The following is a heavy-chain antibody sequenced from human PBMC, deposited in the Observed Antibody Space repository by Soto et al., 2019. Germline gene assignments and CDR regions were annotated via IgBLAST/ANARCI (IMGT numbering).Heavy chain of an antibody. Sequence: GASVKVSYKASGYTFTTYGISWVRQAPGQGLEWMGWISSYNGNTNYAQRVQGRVTMTTDTSTSTTYMELRSLRSDDTAVYYCARGPRYCSSSICFAGVTWFDPWGQGTLVTVSS. CDR1: GYTFTTYG. D-gene: IGHD2-2*01. J-gene: IGHJ5*02. CDR3: ARGPRYCSSSICFAGVTWFDP. V-gene: IGHV1-18*04. CDR2: ISSYNGNT.